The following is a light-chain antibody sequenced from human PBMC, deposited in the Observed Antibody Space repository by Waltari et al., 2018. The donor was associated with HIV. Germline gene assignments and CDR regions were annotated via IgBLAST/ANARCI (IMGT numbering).Light chain of an antibody. J-gene: IGLJ2*01. CDR2: EVR. CDR3: SSYTSSSTLV. Sequence: QSALTQPASVSGSPGQSITISCTGTSSAVGGYKFVSWFQHHPGKAPKVMIYEVRNRPSGVSNRFSGSKSGNTAALTISGLQAEDEADYYCSSYTSSSTLVFGGGTKLTVL. V-gene: IGLV2-14*01. CDR1: SSAVGGYKF.